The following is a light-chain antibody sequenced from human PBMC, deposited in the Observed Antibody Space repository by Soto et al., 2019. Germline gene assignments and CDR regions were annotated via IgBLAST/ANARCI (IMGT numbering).Light chain of an antibody. V-gene: IGLV2-14*01. CDR2: EVN. CDR3: SSFSSSSTPYV. CDR1: SSDVGGYKY. J-gene: IGLJ1*01. Sequence: QSALTQPASVSGSPGQSITISCTGTSSDVGGYKYVSWYQQHPGKAPKLMIFEVNSRPSGVSNRFSGSKSGNTASLTISGLRAEDEADYYCSSFSSSSTPYVFGTGTKAPS.